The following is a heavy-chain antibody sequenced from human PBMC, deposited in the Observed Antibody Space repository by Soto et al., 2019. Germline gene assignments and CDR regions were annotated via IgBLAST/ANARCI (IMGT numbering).Heavy chain of an antibody. D-gene: IGHD2-15*01. CDR1: GFTFSSYW. J-gene: IGHJ6*02. CDR2: INSDGSST. CDR3: ARDIVVVVATSDYGMDV. V-gene: IGHV3-74*01. Sequence: EVQLVESGGGLVQPGGSLRLSCAASGFTFSSYWMHWVRQVPGKGLVWVSRINSDGSSTTYADSVRGRFTISRDNAKNTLYPQMHSLRAEDTAVYYCARDIVVVVATSDYGMDVWGQGTTVTVSS.